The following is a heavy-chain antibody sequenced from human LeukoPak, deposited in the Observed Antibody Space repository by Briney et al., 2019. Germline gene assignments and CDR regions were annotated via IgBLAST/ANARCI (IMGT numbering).Heavy chain of an antibody. CDR3: ARDTDYGTLHFDY. D-gene: IGHD4-17*01. V-gene: IGHV3-30*03. CDR2: ISYDGSNK. CDR1: GFTFSSYG. Sequence: GGSLRLSCAASGFTFSSYGMHWVRQAPGKGLEWVAVISYDGSNKYYADSVKGRFTISRDNSKNTLYLQMNSLRAEDTAVYYCARDTDYGTLHFDYWGQGTLVTVSS. J-gene: IGHJ4*02.